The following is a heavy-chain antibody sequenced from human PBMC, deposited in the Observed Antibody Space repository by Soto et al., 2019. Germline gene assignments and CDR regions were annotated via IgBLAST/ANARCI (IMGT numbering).Heavy chain of an antibody. V-gene: IGHV1-3*01. J-gene: IGHJ6*02. CDR1: GYTFTSYA. D-gene: IGHD3-3*01. Sequence: ASVKVSCKASGYTFTSYAMHWVRQAPGQRLEWMGWINAGNGNTKYSQKFQGRVTITRDTSASTAYMELSSPRSEDTAVYYCAREKTYYDFWSGYPWHYYYYGMDVWGQGTTVTVSS. CDR2: INAGNGNT. CDR3: AREKTYYDFWSGYPWHYYYYGMDV.